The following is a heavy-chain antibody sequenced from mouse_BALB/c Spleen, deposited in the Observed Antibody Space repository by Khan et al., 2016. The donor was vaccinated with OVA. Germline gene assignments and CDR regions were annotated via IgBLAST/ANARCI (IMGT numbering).Heavy chain of an antibody. V-gene: IGHV1-87*01. Sequence: VQLQQSGAELARPGASVKLSCKSSGYTFTSYWMQWVKQRPGQGLEWIGTIYPGDGDTRYPQNFKGKATLTADKSSSTAFMQLSNLASEDSAVYYRASDRFDYFDYGGQGTTLTVSS. CDR1: GYTFTSYW. D-gene: IGHD2-14*01. J-gene: IGHJ2*01. CDR2: IYPGDGDT. CDR3: ASDRFDYFDY.